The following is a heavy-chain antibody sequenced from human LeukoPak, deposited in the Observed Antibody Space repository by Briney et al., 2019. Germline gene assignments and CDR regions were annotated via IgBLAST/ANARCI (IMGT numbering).Heavy chain of an antibody. CDR2: IWYDGGNK. CDR1: GFTFSSYG. V-gene: IGHV3-33*01. Sequence: GGSLRLSCAASGFTFSSYGMHWVRQAPGKGLEWVAVIWYDGGNKYYADSVKGRFTISRDNSKNTLYLQMNSLRAEDTAVYYCARENCSSTSCYEASYYYYYYGMDVWGQGTTVTVSS. CDR3: ARENCSSTSCYEASYYYYYYGMDV. J-gene: IGHJ6*02. D-gene: IGHD2-2*01.